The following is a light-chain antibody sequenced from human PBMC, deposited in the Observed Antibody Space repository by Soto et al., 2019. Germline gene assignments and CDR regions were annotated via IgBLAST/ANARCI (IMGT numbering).Light chain of an antibody. V-gene: IGLV2-14*01. Sequence: QSVLTQPASVSGSPGQSITISCTGTSSDVGGYNYVSWYQQHPGKAPKLMIYEVSNRPSGVSNRFSGSKSGNTASLTISGLQAADEADYYCSSYTSSSTPWVFGGGTQLTVL. CDR3: SSYTSSSTPWV. CDR1: SSDVGGYNY. J-gene: IGLJ3*02. CDR2: EVS.